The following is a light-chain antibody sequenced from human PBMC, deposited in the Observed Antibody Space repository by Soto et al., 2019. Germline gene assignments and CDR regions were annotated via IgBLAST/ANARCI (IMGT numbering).Light chain of an antibody. CDR3: ASYTTSSTYV. J-gene: IGLJ1*01. CDR1: SSVVGGYSY. CDR2: DVS. Sequence: QSALTQPASVSGSPGQSIAISCTGTSSVVGGYSYVSWYQQQPGKAPKLVISDVSNRPSGVSDRFSGSKSGNTASLTISGLQTEVEADYYCASYTTSSTYVFGTGTKVTVL. V-gene: IGLV2-14*01.